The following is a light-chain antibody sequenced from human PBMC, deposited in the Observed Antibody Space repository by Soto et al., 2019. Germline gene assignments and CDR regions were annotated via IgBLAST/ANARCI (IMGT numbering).Light chain of an antibody. Sequence: DIQITQSPSTLSVSLVDRVTITCRASQSISNYLNWYQQKLGKAPKLLIYTASSLQSGVPSRFSGSGSGTDFTLTISSLQPEDVATYYCQQSYSSPPWTFGQGTKVDNK. J-gene: IGKJ1*01. CDR3: QQSYSSPPWT. CDR1: QSISNY. CDR2: TAS. V-gene: IGKV1-39*01.